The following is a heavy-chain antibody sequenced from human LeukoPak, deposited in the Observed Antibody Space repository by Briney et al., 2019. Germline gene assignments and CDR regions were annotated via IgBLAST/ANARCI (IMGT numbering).Heavy chain of an antibody. CDR2: ISFNSGRI. CDR3: AKIYGSGSYYYFDY. J-gene: IGHJ4*02. CDR1: GFKFHGYG. Sequence: GGSLRLSCAASGFKFHGYGMHWVRLAPGKGLEWVSGISFNSGRIGYADSVKGRFTISRDNAKNTLYLQMNSLRAEDTAVYYCAKIYGSGSYYYFDYWGQGTLVTVSS. V-gene: IGHV3-9*01. D-gene: IGHD3-10*01.